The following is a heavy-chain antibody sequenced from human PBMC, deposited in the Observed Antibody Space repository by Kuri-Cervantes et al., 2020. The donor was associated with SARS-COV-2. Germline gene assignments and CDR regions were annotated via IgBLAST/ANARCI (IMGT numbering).Heavy chain of an antibody. D-gene: IGHD3-22*01. CDR1: EFTFSSYW. J-gene: IGHJ4*02. Sequence: ESLKISCAASEFTFSSYWMSWIRQSPGKGLEWIGEINQSGSTNYNPSLKSRVTISPDTSKNQFSLKLSSVTAADTAVYYCARGATDISLVLVVMTGAAHYFDHWGRGTLVTVSS. CDR3: ARGATDISLVLVVMTGAAHYFDH. V-gene: IGHV4-34*01. CDR2: INQSGST.